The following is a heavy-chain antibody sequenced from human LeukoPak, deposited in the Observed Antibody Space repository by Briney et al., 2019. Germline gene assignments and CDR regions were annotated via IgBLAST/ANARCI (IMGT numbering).Heavy chain of an antibody. CDR3: AKATLGGPYYYYGMDV. CDR1: GFTFSNYG. Sequence: GGSLRLSCAASGFTFSNYGMHWVRQAPGKGLEWVAVISYDGSNKYYADSVKGRFTISRDNSKNTLYLQMNSLRAEDTAVYYCAKATLGGPYYYYGMDVWGQGTTVTVSS. J-gene: IGHJ6*02. CDR2: ISYDGSNK. D-gene: IGHD4-23*01. V-gene: IGHV3-30*18.